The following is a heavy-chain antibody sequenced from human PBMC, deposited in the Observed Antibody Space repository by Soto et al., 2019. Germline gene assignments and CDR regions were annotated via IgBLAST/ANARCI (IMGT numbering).Heavy chain of an antibody. Sequence: TLSLTCTVSGASISNDDYFWSWIRQPPGKALEWLALIYWNDDKRYRPSLKSSLTISKDTSKNQVVLTMTNVDPVDTATYYCAQRVDFSSAYNYWGQGTLVTVSS. CDR3: AQRVDFSSAYNY. CDR2: IYWNDDK. D-gene: IGHD3-3*01. J-gene: IGHJ4*02. CDR1: GASISNDDY. V-gene: IGHV2-5*01.